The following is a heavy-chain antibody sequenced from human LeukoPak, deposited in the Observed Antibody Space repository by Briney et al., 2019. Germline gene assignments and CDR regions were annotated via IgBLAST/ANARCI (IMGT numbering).Heavy chain of an antibody. CDR1: GFTFSSYW. D-gene: IGHD3-3*01. Sequence: AGGSLRLSCAASGFTFSSYWMSWVRQAPGKGLEWVANIKQDGSEKYYVDSVKGRFTISRDNAKNSLYPQMNSLRAEDTAVYYCARSSTTYYDFWSGYYTGYYFDYWGQGTLVTVSS. V-gene: IGHV3-7*01. J-gene: IGHJ4*02. CDR2: IKQDGSEK. CDR3: ARSSTTYYDFWSGYYTGYYFDY.